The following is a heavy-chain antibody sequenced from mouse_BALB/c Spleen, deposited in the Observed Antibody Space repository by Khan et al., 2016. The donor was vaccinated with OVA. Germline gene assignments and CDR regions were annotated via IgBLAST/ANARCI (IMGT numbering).Heavy chain of an antibody. CDR3: ARYPSWYCDV. CDR2: IYPGVYYT. Sequence: QVQLQQSGAELLRPGTSVKMSCKAGGYTFTNYLIGWVKQRPGHGLEWIGDIYPGVYYTNYNEKFKGKATLTADTSSSTVFMQLSSLTFEDSAIYYCARYPSWYCDVWGAGTTVTVSS. J-gene: IGHJ1*01. V-gene: IGHV1-63*02. CDR1: GYTFTNYL.